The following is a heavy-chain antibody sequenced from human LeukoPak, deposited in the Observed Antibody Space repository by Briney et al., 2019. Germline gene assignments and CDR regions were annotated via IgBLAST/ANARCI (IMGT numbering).Heavy chain of an antibody. J-gene: IGHJ5*02. CDR2: IKQDGREK. D-gene: IGHD2-2*02. CDR3: ATHIVVVPAAIGWFDP. CDR1: GFTFSSYW. Sequence: GGSLRLSCAASGFTFSSYWMSWVRQAPGKGLEWVANIKQDGREKYYVDSVKGRFTISRDNAKNSLYLQMNSLRAEDTAVYYCATHIVVVPAAIGWFDPWGQGTLVTVSS. V-gene: IGHV3-7*01.